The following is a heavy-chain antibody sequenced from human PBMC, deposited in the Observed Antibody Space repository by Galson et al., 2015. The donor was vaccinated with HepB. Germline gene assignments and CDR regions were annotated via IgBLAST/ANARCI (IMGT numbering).Heavy chain of an antibody. J-gene: IGHJ5*02. Sequence: SLRLSCAASGFTFSSYGMHWVRQAPGKGLEWVAVISYDGSNKYYADSVKGRFTISRDNSKNTLYLQMNSLRAEDTAVYYCAKDFSWEPQGGFDPWGQGTLVTVSS. CDR3: AKDFSWEPQGGFDP. V-gene: IGHV3-30*18. CDR2: ISYDGSNK. CDR1: GFTFSSYG. D-gene: IGHD1-26*01.